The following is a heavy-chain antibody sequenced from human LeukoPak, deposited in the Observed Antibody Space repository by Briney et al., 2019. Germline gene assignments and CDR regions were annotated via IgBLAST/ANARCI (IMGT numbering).Heavy chain of an antibody. CDR2: MNPNSGNT. CDR3: ARVIETTVTTWWQGDYYYYYMDV. D-gene: IGHD4-17*01. V-gene: IGHV1-8*03. Sequence: ASVKVSCKASGYTFTSYDINWVRQATGQGLEWMGWMNPNSGNTGYAQKFQGRVTFTRNTSISTAYMELSSLRAEDTAVYYCARVIETTVTTWWQGDYYYYYMDVWGKGTTVTVSS. CDR1: GYTFTSYD. J-gene: IGHJ6*03.